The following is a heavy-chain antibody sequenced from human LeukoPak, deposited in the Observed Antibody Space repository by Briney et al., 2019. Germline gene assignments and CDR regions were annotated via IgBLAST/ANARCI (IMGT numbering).Heavy chain of an antibody. CDR1: GFTFSSHA. CDR3: AKDGGGYDTSGYYYGDY. V-gene: IGHV3-23*01. CDR2: ISGSGGSK. D-gene: IGHD3-22*01. Sequence: GGSLRHPCAASGFTFSSHAMSWARQAPGKGLEWVSTISGSGGSKYYEESVKGRFTIYRDNSKNTLYLKMNSLRAEDTAVYYCAKDGGGYDTSGYYYGDYWGQGTLVTVSS. J-gene: IGHJ4*02.